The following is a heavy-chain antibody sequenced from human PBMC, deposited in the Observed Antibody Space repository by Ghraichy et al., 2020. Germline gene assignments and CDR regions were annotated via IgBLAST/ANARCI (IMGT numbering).Heavy chain of an antibody. D-gene: IGHD4-17*01. CDR2: IYYSGST. J-gene: IGHJ6*02. CDR3: ARDMMTTVTTSYIAHYYYYGMDV. V-gene: IGHV4-59*01. CDR1: GGSISSYY. Sequence: LSLTCTVSGGSISSYYWSWNRQPPGKGLEWIGYIYYSGSTNYNPSLKSRVTISVDTSKNQFSLKLSSVTAADTAVYYCARDMMTTVTTSYIAHYYYYGMDVWGQGTTVTVSS.